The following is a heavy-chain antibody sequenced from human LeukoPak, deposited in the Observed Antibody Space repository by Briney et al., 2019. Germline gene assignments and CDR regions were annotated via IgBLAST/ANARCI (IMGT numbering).Heavy chain of an antibody. CDR2: MFYSGNT. V-gene: IGHV4-59*01. CDR3: AAYDSSGYAFHY. Sequence: SETLSLTCSVSGGSISSYYWSWIRQPPGKGLEWIGYMFYSGNTHYNPSLKSRVIISVDTSQSQFSLSLTSVTAADTAVYYCAAYDSSGYAFHYWGQGTLVTVPS. CDR1: GGSISSYY. J-gene: IGHJ4*02. D-gene: IGHD3-22*01.